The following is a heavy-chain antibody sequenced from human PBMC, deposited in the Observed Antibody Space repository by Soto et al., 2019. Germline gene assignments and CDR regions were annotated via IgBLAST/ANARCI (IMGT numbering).Heavy chain of an antibody. Sequence: ASVKVSCKASGYAFTGYYLHWVRQAPGQGLEWMGWVNPISGDTNYAQKFQDRVIMTRDRSITTVHMELSRLRSDDTAVYYCAREEGFRITMDRGRWFDPWGQGTLVTVSS. CDR1: GYAFTGYY. V-gene: IGHV1-2*02. J-gene: IGHJ5*02. CDR3: AREEGFRITMDRGRWFDP. D-gene: IGHD3-10*01. CDR2: VNPISGDT.